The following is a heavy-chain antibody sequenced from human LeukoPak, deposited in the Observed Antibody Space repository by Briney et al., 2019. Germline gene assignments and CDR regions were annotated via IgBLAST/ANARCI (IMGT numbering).Heavy chain of an antibody. CDR2: VYSGGST. CDR3: ARPSWGSSSWYYFDY. CDR1: GFTVSNNY. J-gene: IGHJ4*02. Sequence: PGGSLRLSCAASGFTVSNNYMSWARQAPGKGLEWVSVVYSGGSTFYADSVKGRFTISRDNSKNTLYLHMNSLRAEDSAVYYCARPSWGSSSWYYFDYWGQGTLVTVSS. D-gene: IGHD6-13*01. V-gene: IGHV3-53*01.